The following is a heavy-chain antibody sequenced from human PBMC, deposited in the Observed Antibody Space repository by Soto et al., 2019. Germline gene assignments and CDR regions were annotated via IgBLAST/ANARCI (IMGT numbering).Heavy chain of an antibody. CDR3: AREGAGGYSLIYYYGMDV. CDR1: GFTFSSYG. V-gene: IGHV3-33*01. Sequence: QVQLVESGGGVVQPGRSLRLSCAASGFTFSSYGMHWVRQAPGKGLEWVAVIWYDGSNKYYADSVKGRFTISRDNSKNTLYLQMNSLRAEDTAVYYCAREGAGGYSLIYYYGMDVWGQGTTVTVSS. J-gene: IGHJ6*02. CDR2: IWYDGSNK. D-gene: IGHD5-18*01.